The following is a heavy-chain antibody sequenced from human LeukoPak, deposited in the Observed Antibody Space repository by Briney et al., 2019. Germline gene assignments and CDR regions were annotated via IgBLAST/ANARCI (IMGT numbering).Heavy chain of an antibody. J-gene: IGHJ4*02. V-gene: IGHV4-34*01. D-gene: IGHD3-22*01. CDR3: ARGYDSSAYYPFNY. CDR2: INHSGST. CDR1: GGSFSGYY. Sequence: SETLSLTCAVYGGSFSGYYWSWIRQPPGKGLEWIGEINHSGSTNYNPSLKSRVTISVDTSKNQFSLMLSSVTAADTAVYYCARGYDSSAYYPFNYWGQGALVTVSS.